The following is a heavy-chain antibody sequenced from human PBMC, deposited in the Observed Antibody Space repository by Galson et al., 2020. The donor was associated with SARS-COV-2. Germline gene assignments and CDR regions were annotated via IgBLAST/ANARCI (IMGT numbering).Heavy chain of an antibody. V-gene: IGHV3-64D*06. Sequence: GGFLRLSCSASGFSFSSCAMHWVRQAPGKGLEYVSSIGTNGGRTDYADSVKGRFTISRDNSKNTLYLQMSSLRNEDTTVYFCVTDTTSFVHWGQGTLVTVSS. CDR3: VTDTTSFVH. J-gene: IGHJ5*02. D-gene: IGHD2-2*01. CDR1: GFSFSSCA. CDR2: IGTNGGRT.